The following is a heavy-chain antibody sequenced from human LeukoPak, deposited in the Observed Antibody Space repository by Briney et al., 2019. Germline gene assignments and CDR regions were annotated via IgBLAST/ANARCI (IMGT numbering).Heavy chain of an antibody. CDR3: ARDYPITMVRGATFDF. D-gene: IGHD3-10*01. V-gene: IGHV7-4-1*02. Sequence: ASVKVSCKASGYTFTSYAMNWVRQAPGQGLEWMGWVNTNTGNPTYAQGFTGRFVFSLDTSVSSAYLQIISLKAEDTAVYYCARDYPITMVRGATFDFWGQGILVTVSS. CDR1: GYTFTSYA. J-gene: IGHJ4*02. CDR2: VNTNTGNP.